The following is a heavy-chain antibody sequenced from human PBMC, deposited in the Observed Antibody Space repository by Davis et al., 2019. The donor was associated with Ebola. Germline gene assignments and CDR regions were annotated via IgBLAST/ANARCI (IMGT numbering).Heavy chain of an antibody. CDR3: ARGWWELLRAVYYFDY. CDR2: INAGNGNT. Sequence: ASVKVSCKASGYTFTSYAIHWVRQAPGQRLEWMGWINAGNGNTKYSQKFQGRVTITRDTSASTAYMELSSLRSEDTAVYYCARGWWELLRAVYYFDYWGQGTLVTVSS. D-gene: IGHD1-26*01. CDR1: GYTFTSYA. J-gene: IGHJ4*02. V-gene: IGHV1-3*01.